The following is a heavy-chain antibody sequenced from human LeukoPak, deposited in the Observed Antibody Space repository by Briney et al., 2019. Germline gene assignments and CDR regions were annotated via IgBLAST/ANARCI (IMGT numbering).Heavy chain of an antibody. CDR1: GYTFSSYG. CDR3: ARGAVNRYNWNDDNYYYYYMDV. CDR2: ISAYNGYT. J-gene: IGHJ6*03. V-gene: IGHV1-18*04. D-gene: IGHD1-1*01. Sequence: ASVKVSCKASGYTFSSYGLSWVRQAPGQGLEWMGWISAYNGYTRYAQKVQGIVTMTTDTSTSTAYMELRSLRSDDTAVYYCARGAVNRYNWNDDNYYYYYMDVWGKGTTVTISS.